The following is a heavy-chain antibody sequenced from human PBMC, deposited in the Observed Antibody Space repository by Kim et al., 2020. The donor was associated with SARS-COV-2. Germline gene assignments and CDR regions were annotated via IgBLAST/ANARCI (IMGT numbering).Heavy chain of an antibody. J-gene: IGHJ4*02. CDR3: AKDRGGSGWPVFDY. V-gene: IGHV3-23*01. Sequence: GGSLRLSCAAFGFAFSNNAMSWVRQAPGRGLEWVSTIRASAETTYYADSVNGRFTISRDRSKHTLYLQLNSLRADDTAVYYCAKDRGGSGWPVFDYWGQG. CDR1: GFAFSNNA. D-gene: IGHD6-19*01. CDR2: IRASAETT.